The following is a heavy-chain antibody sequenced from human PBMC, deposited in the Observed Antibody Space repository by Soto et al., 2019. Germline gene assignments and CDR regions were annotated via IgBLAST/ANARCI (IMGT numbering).Heavy chain of an antibody. D-gene: IGHD3-16*01. CDR2: MSYDGSNE. V-gene: IGHV3-30*03. CDR3: AGVDYAWGRTS. CDR1: GFTLSSYG. Sequence: GGSLRLSCAASGFTLSSYGMHWVRQAPGKGLEWVASMSYDGSNEYYPDSVKGRFTISRDNSKSTLYLQMNSLRHEDTAVYYCAGVDYAWGRTSWGQGTMVTVSS. J-gene: IGHJ3*01.